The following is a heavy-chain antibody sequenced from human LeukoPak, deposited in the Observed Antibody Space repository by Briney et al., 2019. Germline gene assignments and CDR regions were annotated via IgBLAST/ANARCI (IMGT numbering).Heavy chain of an antibody. Sequence: GGSLRLSCAASGLTFSSYWMHWVRQAPGKGLVWVSRINRDGSITSYGDSVKGRFTISRDNAKNTLYLQMCSLRAEDTAVYYCARDAVDTANAVWGQGTTVTVSS. J-gene: IGHJ6*02. CDR3: ARDAVDTANAV. CDR2: INRDGSIT. CDR1: GLTFSSYW. D-gene: IGHD5-18*01. V-gene: IGHV3-74*01.